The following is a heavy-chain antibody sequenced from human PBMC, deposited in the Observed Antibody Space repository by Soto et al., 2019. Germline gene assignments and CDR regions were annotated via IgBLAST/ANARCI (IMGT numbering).Heavy chain of an antibody. D-gene: IGHD3-3*01. J-gene: IGHJ6*03. CDR2: IKQDGSEK. V-gene: IGHV3-7*01. Sequence: GGSLRLSCAASGFTFSSYWMSWVRQAPGKGLEWVANIKQDGSEKYYVDSVKGRFTISRDNAKNSLYLQMNSLRAEDTAVYYCARDPLYDFWSGYYEANYMDVWGKGTTVIVSS. CDR3: ARDPLYDFWSGYYEANYMDV. CDR1: GFTFSSYW.